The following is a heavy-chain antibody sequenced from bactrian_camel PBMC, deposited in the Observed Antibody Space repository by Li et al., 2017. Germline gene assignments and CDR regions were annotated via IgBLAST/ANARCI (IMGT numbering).Heavy chain of an antibody. D-gene: IGHD2*01. CDR2: IFTSGGRT. CDR3: KTAGPVVYGRCDVIKDY. V-gene: IGHV3S63*01. J-gene: IGHJ4*01. Sequence: HVQLVESGGGTVQAGGSLRLSCAASAFTLGTYGMAWFRQAPGKQREGVAAIFTSGGRTYYADSVKGRFTISHDNAKNTVLLQMNSLKPEDTAMYYCKTAGPVVYGRCDVIKDYWGQGTQVTVS. CDR1: AFTLGTYG.